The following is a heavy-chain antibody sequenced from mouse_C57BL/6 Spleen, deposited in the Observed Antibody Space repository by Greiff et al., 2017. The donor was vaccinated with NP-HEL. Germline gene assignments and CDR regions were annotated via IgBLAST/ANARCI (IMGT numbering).Heavy chain of an antibody. D-gene: IGHD2-1*01. CDR3: ARHPYGNGPMDY. CDR1: GFSLTSYG. CDR2: IWSDGST. V-gene: IGHV2-6-1*01. J-gene: IGHJ4*01. Sequence: QVQLKESGPGLVAPSQSLSITCTVSGFSLTSYGVHWVRQPPGKGLEWLVVIWSDGSTTYNSALKSKLSISKDNSKSQVFLKMNSLQTDDTAMYYCARHPYGNGPMDYWGQGTSVTVSS.